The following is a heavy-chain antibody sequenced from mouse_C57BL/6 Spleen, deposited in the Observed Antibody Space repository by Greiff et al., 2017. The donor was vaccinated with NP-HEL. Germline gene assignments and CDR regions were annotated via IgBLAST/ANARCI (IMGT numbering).Heavy chain of an antibody. Sequence: QVQLQQPGAELVKPGASVKLSCKASGYTFTSYWMQWVKQRPGQGLEWIGEIDPSDSYTNYNQKFKGKATLTVDTSSSTAYMQLSSLTSEDSAVYYCARRGGTHYAMDYWGQGTSVTVSS. J-gene: IGHJ4*01. CDR2: IDPSDSYT. V-gene: IGHV1-50*01. CDR3: ARRGGTHYAMDY. D-gene: IGHD2-14*01. CDR1: GYTFTSYW.